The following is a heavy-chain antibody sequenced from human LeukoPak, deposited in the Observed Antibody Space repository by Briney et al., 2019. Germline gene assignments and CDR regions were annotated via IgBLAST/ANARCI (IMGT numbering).Heavy chain of an antibody. Sequence: GGSLRLSCAASGSTFSSYEMNWVRQAPGKGLEWVSYINPSGSTIYYADSVKGRFTISRDKARNSLYLQMNSLRAEDTAVYYCAVAPPYYFDYWGQGTLVTVSS. CDR3: AVAPPYYFDY. CDR1: GSTFSSYE. J-gene: IGHJ4*02. V-gene: IGHV3-48*03. CDR2: INPSGSTI. D-gene: IGHD2-15*01.